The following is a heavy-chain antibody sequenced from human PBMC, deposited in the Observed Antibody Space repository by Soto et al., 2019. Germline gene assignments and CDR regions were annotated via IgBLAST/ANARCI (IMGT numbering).Heavy chain of an antibody. D-gene: IGHD3-10*01. Sequence: SETLSLTCVLSGGPISSGDYYWSLVRQPPGKGLEWIGYIYYSGSTNYNPSLKSRVTISVDTSKNQFSLKLSSVTAADTAVYYCARVWGLSAVRGFSGGLAHRGQGTLVTVSS. V-gene: IGHV4-61*08. CDR3: ARVWGLSAVRGFSGGLAH. CDR1: GGPISSGDYY. J-gene: IGHJ4*02. CDR2: IYYSGST.